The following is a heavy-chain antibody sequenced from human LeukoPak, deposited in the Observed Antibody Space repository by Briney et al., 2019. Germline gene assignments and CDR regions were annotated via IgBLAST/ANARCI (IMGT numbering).Heavy chain of an antibody. D-gene: IGHD3-9*01. Sequence: GRSLRLSCAASGFTFSSYAMHWVRQAPGKGLEWVAVISCDGSNKYYADSVKGRFTISRDNSKNTLYLQMNSLRAEDTAVYYCAREYYDILTGPLNYWGQGTLVTVSS. CDR1: GFTFSSYA. V-gene: IGHV3-30*04. CDR2: ISCDGSNK. CDR3: AREYYDILTGPLNY. J-gene: IGHJ4*02.